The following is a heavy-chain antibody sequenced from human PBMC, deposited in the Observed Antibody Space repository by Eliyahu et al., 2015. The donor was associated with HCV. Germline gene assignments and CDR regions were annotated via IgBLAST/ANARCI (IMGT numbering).Heavy chain of an antibody. CDR3: ARLGIADPPLAGAPGGMDV. V-gene: IGHV5-51*01. CDR2: IYPGDSDT. D-gene: IGHD2-21*01. J-gene: IGHJ6*02. Sequence: EVQLVQSGAEVKKPGESLKXSCXGSGXSFXSYWXGWVRQMPGKGLEWMGIIYPGDSDTRYSPSFQGQVTISADKSISTAYLQWSSLKASDTAMYYCARLGIADPPLAGAPGGMDVWGQGTTVTVSS. CDR1: GXSFXSYW.